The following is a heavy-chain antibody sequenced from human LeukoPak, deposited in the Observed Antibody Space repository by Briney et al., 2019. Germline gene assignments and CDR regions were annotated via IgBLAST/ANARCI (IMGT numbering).Heavy chain of an antibody. Sequence: PGGSLRLSCAASGFTFSSYAMHWVRQAPGKGLEWVAVISYDGSNKYYADSVKGRFTISRDNSKNTLYLQMNSLRAEDTAVYYCARGMGAARLPGDYWGQGTLVTVSS. D-gene: IGHD6-6*01. CDR1: GFTFSSYA. CDR2: ISYDGSNK. V-gene: IGHV3-30*04. J-gene: IGHJ4*02. CDR3: ARGMGAARLPGDY.